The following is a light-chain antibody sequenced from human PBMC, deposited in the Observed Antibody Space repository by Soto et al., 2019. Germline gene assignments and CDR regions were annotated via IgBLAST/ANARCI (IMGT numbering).Light chain of an antibody. CDR3: ISYKSGSTSYV. CDR1: SSDVGGYNY. CDR2: EVS. J-gene: IGLJ1*01. V-gene: IGLV2-14*01. Sequence: QSVLTQSASVSGSPGQSITISCTGTSSDVGGYNYVSWYQQHPGKAPKLMISEVSNRPSGVSNRFSGYKSGNTASLTISGLQDEDEADYYCISYKSGSTSYVFGTGKKVTVL.